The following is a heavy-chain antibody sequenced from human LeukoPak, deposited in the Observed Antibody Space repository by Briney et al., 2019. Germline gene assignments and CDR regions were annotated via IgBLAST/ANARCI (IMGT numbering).Heavy chain of an antibody. V-gene: IGHV3-30*01. D-gene: IGHD6-6*01. CDR2: ISYDGSSK. Sequence: GRSLRLSCAASGFTFSSYAMHWVRQAPGKGLEWVAVISYDGSSKYYADSVKGRFTISRDNSKNTLYLQMNSLRAEDTAVYYCARDQYRSSDNWFDPWGQGTLVTVSS. CDR3: ARDQYRSSDNWFDP. CDR1: GFTFSSYA. J-gene: IGHJ5*02.